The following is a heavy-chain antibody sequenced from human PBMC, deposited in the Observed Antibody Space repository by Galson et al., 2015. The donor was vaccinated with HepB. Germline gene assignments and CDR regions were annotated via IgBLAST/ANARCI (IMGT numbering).Heavy chain of an antibody. V-gene: IGHV3-30*18. J-gene: IGHJ6*03. CDR1: GFTFSSYG. Sequence: SLRLSCAASGFTFSSYGMHWVRQAPGKGLEWVAVISYDGSHKYYADSVKGRFTISRDNSKNTLYLQMNSLRAEDTAMYYCAKDTGVVWYYYYMDVWGKGTTVTASS. D-gene: IGHD2-8*02. CDR3: AKDTGVVWYYYYMDV. CDR2: ISYDGSHK.